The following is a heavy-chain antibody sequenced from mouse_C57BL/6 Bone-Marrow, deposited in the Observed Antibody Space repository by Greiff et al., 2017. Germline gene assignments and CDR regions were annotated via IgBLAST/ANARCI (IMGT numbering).Heavy chain of an antibody. CDR2: ISNGGGST. J-gene: IGHJ2*01. CDR3: ARGGGSSYVDY. V-gene: IGHV5-12*01. D-gene: IGHD1-1*01. Sequence: EVMLVESGGGLVQPGGSLKLSCAASGFTFSDYYMYWVRQTPEKRLEWVAYISNGGGSTYYPDTVKGRFTISRDNAKNTLYLQMSRLKSEDTAMYYCARGGGSSYVDYWGQGTTLTVSS. CDR1: GFTFSDYY.